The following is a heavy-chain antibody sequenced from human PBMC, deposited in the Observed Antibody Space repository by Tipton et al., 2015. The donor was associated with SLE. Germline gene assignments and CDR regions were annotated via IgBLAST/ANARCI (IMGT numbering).Heavy chain of an antibody. CDR1: GGSVSSVGYY. CDR2: IYYIGSGST. CDR3: ARDRSRGYGSFDV. D-gene: IGHD5-12*01. Sequence: LRLSCTVSGGSVSSVGYYWSWIRLQPGKGLEWIGYIYYIGSGSTSYNPSLKSRLTISVDTSKNQFSLKLSSVTAADTAVYYCARDRSRGYGSFDVWGQGTLVTLSS. J-gene: IGHJ4*02. V-gene: IGHV4-31*02.